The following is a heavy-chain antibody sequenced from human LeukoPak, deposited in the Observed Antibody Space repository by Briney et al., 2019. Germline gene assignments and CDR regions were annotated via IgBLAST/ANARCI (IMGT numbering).Heavy chain of an antibody. Sequence: GGSLRLSCAASGFTFSTYAMSWVRRAPGKGLEWASGMGGTDGVAYYADSVKGRFTISRDNSKNTLYLQMSSLRAEDTAVYYCAKWPDYGSGSSLDYWGQGTLVTVSS. J-gene: IGHJ4*02. CDR3: AKWPDYGSGSSLDY. D-gene: IGHD3-10*01. CDR1: GFTFSTYA. V-gene: IGHV3-23*01. CDR2: MGGTDGVA.